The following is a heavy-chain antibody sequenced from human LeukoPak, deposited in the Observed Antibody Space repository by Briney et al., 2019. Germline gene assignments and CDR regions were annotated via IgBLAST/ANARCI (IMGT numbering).Heavy chain of an antibody. J-gene: IGHJ3*02. Sequence: ASVKVSCKASGYTFTGYYMHWVRQAPGQGLKWMGWINPNSGGTNYAQKFQGRVTMTRDTSISTAYMELSRLRSDDTAVYYCARDRNVLRYFDWFDAFDIWGQGTMVTVSS. CDR3: ARDRNVLRYFDWFDAFDI. D-gene: IGHD3-9*01. CDR1: GYTFTGYY. CDR2: INPNSGGT. V-gene: IGHV1-2*02.